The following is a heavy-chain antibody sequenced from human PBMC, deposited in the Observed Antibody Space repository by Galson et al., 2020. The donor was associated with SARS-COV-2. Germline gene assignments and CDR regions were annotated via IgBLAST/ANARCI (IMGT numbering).Heavy chain of an antibody. Sequence: SETLSLTCTVSGYSINNFYFWGWIRHPPGTALERNGSLYHSASTYYNPSLERRLTISRDTSKNQFSLKLTAVTDADTAVYYCARDGGYTIGWAVGGWDWGLGTRVTVSS. V-gene: IGHV4-38-2*02. CDR1: GYSINNFYF. CDR2: LYHSAST. CDR3: ARDGGYTIGWAVGGWD. D-gene: IGHD6-19*01. J-gene: IGHJ4*02.